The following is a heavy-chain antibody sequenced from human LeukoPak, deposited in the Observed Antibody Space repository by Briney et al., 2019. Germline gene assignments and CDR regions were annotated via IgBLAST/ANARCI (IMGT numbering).Heavy chain of an antibody. D-gene: IGHD2-2*01. CDR1: GFTFNNYG. CDR3: AKGPLRGTAAAIDY. Sequence: GGSLRLSCAASGFTFNNYGMHRVRQAPGKRLEWVAVISYDGRNKHYPDSVKGRFTISRDISTDTLWLQMDSLRTEDTAVYYCAKGPLRGTAAAIDYWGQGTLVTVSS. V-gene: IGHV3-30*18. J-gene: IGHJ4*02. CDR2: ISYDGRNK.